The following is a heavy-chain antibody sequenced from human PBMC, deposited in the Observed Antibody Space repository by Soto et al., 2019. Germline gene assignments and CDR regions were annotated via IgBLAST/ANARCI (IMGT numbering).Heavy chain of an antibody. CDR1: GFTFSSYG. CDR3: ARAYQLLALYYYGMDV. Sequence: GGSLRPSCAASGFTFSSYGMHWVRQAPGKGLEWVAVIWYDGSNKYYADSVKGRFTISRDNSKNTLYLQMNSLRAEDTAVYYCARAYQLLALYYYGMDVWGQGTKVTVSS. J-gene: IGHJ6*02. V-gene: IGHV3-33*01. CDR2: IWYDGSNK. D-gene: IGHD2-2*01.